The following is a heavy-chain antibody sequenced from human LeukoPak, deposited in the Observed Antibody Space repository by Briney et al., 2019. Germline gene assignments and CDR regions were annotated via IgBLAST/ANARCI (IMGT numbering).Heavy chain of an antibody. CDR2: ISGSGGST. J-gene: IGHJ4*02. D-gene: IGHD3-9*01. CDR3: AKSPAEASTGYYNYFDY. Sequence: PGGSLRLSCAASGFTFSSYAMSWVRQAPGKGLEWVSAISGSGGSTYYADSVKGRFTISRDNSKNTLYLQMNSLRAEDTAVYYCAKSPAEASTGYYNYFDYWGQGTLVTVSS. V-gene: IGHV3-23*01. CDR1: GFTFSSYA.